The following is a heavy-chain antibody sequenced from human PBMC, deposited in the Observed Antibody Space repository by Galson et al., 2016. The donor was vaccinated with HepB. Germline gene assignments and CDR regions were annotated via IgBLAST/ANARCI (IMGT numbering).Heavy chain of an antibody. D-gene: IGHD2-15*01. CDR2: IDPLDSYT. Sequence: QSGAEVKKPGESLTISCKTSGYSFTTYWISWVRQMPGKGLEWMGRIDPLDSYTNYSPSFQGHVSISADKSTSTAYLQWRSLKASDSAMYYCARHDCSGGSCYSAPWFDPWGQGTLVTVSS. CDR3: ARHDCSGGSCYSAPWFDP. V-gene: IGHV5-10-1*01. J-gene: IGHJ5*01. CDR1: GYSFTTYW.